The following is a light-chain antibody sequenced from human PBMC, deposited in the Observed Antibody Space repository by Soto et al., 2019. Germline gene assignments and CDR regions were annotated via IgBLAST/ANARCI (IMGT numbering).Light chain of an antibody. CDR2: GAS. Sequence: EIVLTQSPGTLSLSPGERATLSFRASQSVTTYLAWFQQKPGQVPRLLIYGASNRATGVSARSSGSGSGTEFTLTISSLQSEDFAVYYCQQYHYWWTFGQGTKVDIK. J-gene: IGKJ1*01. V-gene: IGKV3-15*01. CDR3: QQYHYWWT. CDR1: QSVTTY.